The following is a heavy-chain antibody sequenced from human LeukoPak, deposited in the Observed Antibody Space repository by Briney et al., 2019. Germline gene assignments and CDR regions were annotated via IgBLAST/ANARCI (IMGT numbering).Heavy chain of an antibody. CDR1: GFTFSSYA. J-gene: IGHJ4*02. CDR2: ISYDGSNK. D-gene: IGHD3-10*02. V-gene: IGHV3-30*04. Sequence: QTGGSLRLSCAASGFTFSSYAMHWVRKAPGKGLEGVAVISYDGSNKYYADSVKGRFTISRDNSKNTLYLQMNSLRAEDTAVYYCAKGKRLFGELPLFDYWGQGTLVTVSS. CDR3: AKGKRLFGELPLFDY.